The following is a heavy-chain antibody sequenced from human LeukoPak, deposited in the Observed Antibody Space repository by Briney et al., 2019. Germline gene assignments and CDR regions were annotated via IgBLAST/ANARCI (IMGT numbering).Heavy chain of an antibody. V-gene: IGHV4-4*07. J-gene: IGHJ5*02. D-gene: IGHD2-15*01. CDR1: GGSISSYY. Sequence: SETLSLTCTVSGGSISSYYWSWIRQPAGKGLEWIGRIYTSGSTNYNPSLKSRVTMSVDTSKNQFSLKLSSVTAADTAVYYCARDLLYCSGGSCHGWFDPRGQGTLVTVYS. CDR2: IYTSGST. CDR3: ARDLLYCSGGSCHGWFDP.